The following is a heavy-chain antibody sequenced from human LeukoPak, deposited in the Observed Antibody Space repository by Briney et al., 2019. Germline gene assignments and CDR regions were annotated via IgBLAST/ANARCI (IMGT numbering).Heavy chain of an antibody. J-gene: IGHJ4*02. CDR2: ISSNGGST. D-gene: IGHD4-17*01. CDR1: GLTFSTYA. CDR3: VKALSSTVTTKKKFDY. V-gene: IGHV3-64D*06. Sequence: GGSLRLSCSASGLTFSTYAMHWVRQAPGKGLGYVSGISSNGGSTYYADSVKDRLTISRDNSKNTLYLQMSSLRPEDTAIYYCVKALSSTVTTKKKFDYWGQGTLVTVSS.